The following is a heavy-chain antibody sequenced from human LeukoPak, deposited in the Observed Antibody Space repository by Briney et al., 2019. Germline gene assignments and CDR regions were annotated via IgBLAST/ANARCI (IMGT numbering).Heavy chain of an antibody. CDR3: ASSLVGATSDGGLFY. V-gene: IGHV1-69*05. J-gene: IGHJ4*02. CDR1: GGTFGSYA. Sequence: SVKVSCKASGGTFGSYAISWVRQAPGQGLEWMGRIIPIFGTANYAQKFQGRVTITTDGSTSTAYMELSSLRSEDTAVYYCASSLVGATSDGGLFYWGQGTLVTVSS. CDR2: IIPIFGTA. D-gene: IGHD1-26*01.